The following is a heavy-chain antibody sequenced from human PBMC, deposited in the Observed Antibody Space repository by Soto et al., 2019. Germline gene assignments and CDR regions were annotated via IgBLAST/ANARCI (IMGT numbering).Heavy chain of an antibody. V-gene: IGHV1-69*13. Sequence: SVKVSCKASGGTFSSYAISWVRQAPGQGLEWMGGIIPIFGTANYAQKFQGRVTITADESTSTAYMELSSLRSEDTAVYYCTRQRAAAGSPNWFDPWGQGTLVTVSS. D-gene: IGHD6-13*01. CDR1: GGTFSSYA. J-gene: IGHJ5*02. CDR2: IIPIFGTA. CDR3: TRQRAAAGSPNWFDP.